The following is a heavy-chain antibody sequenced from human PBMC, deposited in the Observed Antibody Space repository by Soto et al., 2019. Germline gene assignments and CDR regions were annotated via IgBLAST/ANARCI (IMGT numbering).Heavy chain of an antibody. V-gene: IGHV3-23*01. CDR1: GFTFSNYA. D-gene: IGHD1-26*01. CDR3: VKGLKWELPLHY. Sequence: GSLILSCVTSGFTFSNYAMSWFLQAPGKGLEWVSAISDSGISTYYADSVKGRFTISRDSSKNTLYLQMNSLGAEDTAVYYCVKGLKWELPLHYWGQGTLVTVSS. J-gene: IGHJ4*02. CDR2: ISDSGIST.